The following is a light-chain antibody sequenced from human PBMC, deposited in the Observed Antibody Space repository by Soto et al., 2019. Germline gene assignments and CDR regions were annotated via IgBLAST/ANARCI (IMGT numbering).Light chain of an antibody. CDR1: QLISSW. Sequence: DIQMTQSPSSLAASVGDRVTITCRASQLISSWLVWYQQKPGHAPKLLIYAASNLQSGVPSRFSASASGTEFTLTISSLQPEDFATYYCQQASTFPFTFGGGTEVHIK. V-gene: IGKV1-12*01. J-gene: IGKJ4*01. CDR3: QQASTFPFT. CDR2: AAS.